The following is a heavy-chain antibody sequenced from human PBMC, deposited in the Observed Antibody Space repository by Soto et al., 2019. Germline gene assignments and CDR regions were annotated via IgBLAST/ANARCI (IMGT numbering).Heavy chain of an antibody. Sequence: GGSLRLSCAASGFTFSDYYMSWIRQAPGKGLEWVSYISSTGSTIYYADSVKGRFTISRDNAKNSLYLQMNSLRAEDTAVYYCARESPEGVTTVVMFAAFDIWGQGTMVTVSS. D-gene: IGHD4-17*01. CDR1: GFTFSDYY. J-gene: IGHJ3*02. CDR3: ARESPEGVTTVVMFAAFDI. CDR2: ISSTGSTI. V-gene: IGHV3-11*01.